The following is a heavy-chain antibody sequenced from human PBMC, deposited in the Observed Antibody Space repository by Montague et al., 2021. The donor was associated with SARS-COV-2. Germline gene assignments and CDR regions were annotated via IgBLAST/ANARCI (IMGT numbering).Heavy chain of an antibody. CDR3: ARSPRGSATGWLDY. Sequence: SLRLSCAASGFTSGDYQMTWVCQAPGKGLQWVANINQDETAKTYVDSVKGRFTISRDNAKNSLILQMNSLKDEDTAVYYCARSPRGSATGWLDYWGQGTLVTVSS. J-gene: IGHJ4*02. D-gene: IGHD6-19*01. CDR1: GFTSGDYQ. V-gene: IGHV3-7*01. CDR2: INQDETAK.